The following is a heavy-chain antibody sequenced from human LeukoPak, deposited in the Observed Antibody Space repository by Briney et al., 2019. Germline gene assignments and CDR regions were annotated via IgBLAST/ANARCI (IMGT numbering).Heavy chain of an antibody. CDR2: MNPNSGNT. D-gene: IGHD4-17*01. V-gene: IGHV1-8*02. CDR1: GYTFTGYY. Sequence: ASVKVSCKASGYTFTGYYMHWVRQATGQGLEWMGWMNPNSGNTGYAQKFQGRVTMTRNTSISTAYMELSSLRSEDTAVYYCARGRYGDIDYWGQGTLVTVSS. CDR3: ARGRYGDIDY. J-gene: IGHJ4*02.